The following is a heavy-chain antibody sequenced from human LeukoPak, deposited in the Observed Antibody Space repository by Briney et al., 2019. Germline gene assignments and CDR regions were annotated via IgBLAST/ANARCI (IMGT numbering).Heavy chain of an antibody. D-gene: IGHD3-16*01. CDR2: IGGDGIA. CDR1: GFTFTDHP. CDR3: AKDRANWAIDD. J-gene: IGHJ4*02. V-gene: IGHV3-69-1*01. Sequence: GGSLRLSCVASGFTFTDHPMNWVRQAPGKGLEWISYIGGDGIAFYADSVKGRFTASKDDARKSMYLQMNSLRVEDTAVYYCAKDRANWAIDDWGQGTQVTVSS.